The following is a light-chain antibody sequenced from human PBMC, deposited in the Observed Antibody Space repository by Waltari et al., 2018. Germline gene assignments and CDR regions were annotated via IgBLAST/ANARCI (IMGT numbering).Light chain of an antibody. CDR3: HHGYGSPLT. CDR2: MTS. CDR1: DNVDKH. Sequence: DIQLTQSPSSLSASVGDRVTITCRASDNVDKHLNWYQQKPGKVPKLLIYMTSTLESGVPSRFSGSGSGTDYTFTISRLQSEDVATYYCHHGYGSPLTFGGGTKVDIK. J-gene: IGKJ4*01. V-gene: IGKV1-39*01.